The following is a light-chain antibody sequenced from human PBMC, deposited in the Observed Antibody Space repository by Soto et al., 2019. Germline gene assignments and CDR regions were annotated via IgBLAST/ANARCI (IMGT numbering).Light chain of an antibody. CDR2: AVS. CDR1: SSDVGGYNY. J-gene: IGLJ3*02. CDR3: SSYTSYATLV. V-gene: IGLV2-14*01. Sequence: QSALTQPASVSGSPGQSITISCTGTSSDVGGYNYVSWYQQHPDKAPKLMIYAVSNRSSGVSDRFSGSKSGNTASLTISGLQPEDDAHYYCSSYTSYATLVFGGGTKLTVL.